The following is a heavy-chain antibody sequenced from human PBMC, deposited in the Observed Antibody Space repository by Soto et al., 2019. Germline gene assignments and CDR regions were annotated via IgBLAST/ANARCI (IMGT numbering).Heavy chain of an antibody. J-gene: IGHJ4*02. CDR3: AAKLGTTHYFDF. CDR1: GDPVSSGSYY. Sequence: QVQLQESGPGLVQPSQTLSLTCSVSGDPVSSGSYYWTWVRQHPVKGLEWIGYIYHTGSTYYNTSLQSRLIMSIDTSKNPFSLHLFSVTAADTAVYFCAAKLGTTHYFDFWGQASLVAVSS. V-gene: IGHV4-31*03. D-gene: IGHD7-27*01. CDR2: IYHTGST.